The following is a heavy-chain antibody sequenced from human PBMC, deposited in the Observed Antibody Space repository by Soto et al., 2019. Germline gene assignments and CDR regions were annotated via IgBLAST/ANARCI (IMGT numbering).Heavy chain of an antibody. Sequence: QVQLVESGGGVVQPGRSLRLSCAASGFTFSSYGMHWVRQAPGKGLEWVAVISYDGSNKYYADSVKGRFTISRDNSKNTLYLQMNSLRAEDPAVYYCAKWYTAMVWGYWGQGTLVTVSS. J-gene: IGHJ4*02. V-gene: IGHV3-30*18. CDR2: ISYDGSNK. CDR3: AKWYTAMVWGY. CDR1: GFTFSSYG. D-gene: IGHD5-18*01.